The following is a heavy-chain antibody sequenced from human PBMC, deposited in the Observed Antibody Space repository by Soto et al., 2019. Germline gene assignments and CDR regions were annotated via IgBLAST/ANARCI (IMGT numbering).Heavy chain of an antibody. D-gene: IGHD6-13*01. J-gene: IGHJ4*02. CDR2: TYYRSKWYT. V-gene: IGHV6-1*01. CDR3: ARGWSSFDY. Sequence: QSQTLSLPCAISGDSVSGNSATWNWIRQSPSRGLEWLGRTYYRSKWYTDYAVSVKSRIIINPDTSKNQFSLQLNSVTPEDTAVYYCARGWSSFDYWGQGTLVTVSS. CDR1: GDSVSGNSAT.